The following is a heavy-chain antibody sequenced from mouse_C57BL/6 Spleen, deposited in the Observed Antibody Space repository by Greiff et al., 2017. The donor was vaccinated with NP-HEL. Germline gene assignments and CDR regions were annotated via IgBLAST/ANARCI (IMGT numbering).Heavy chain of an antibody. Sequence: QVQLQQPGPGLVQPSQSLSITCTASGFSLTSYGVHWVRQSLGKGLEWLGVIWSGGSTDYNAAFISRLSISKDNSKIQVFFKVNSLQADDTAIYYCDRERLYGRSYVGYCDVWGTGTTVTVSS. CDR2: IWSGGST. CDR1: GFSLTSYG. J-gene: IGHJ1*03. CDR3: DRERLYGRSYVGYCDV. V-gene: IGHV2-2*01. D-gene: IGHD1-1*01.